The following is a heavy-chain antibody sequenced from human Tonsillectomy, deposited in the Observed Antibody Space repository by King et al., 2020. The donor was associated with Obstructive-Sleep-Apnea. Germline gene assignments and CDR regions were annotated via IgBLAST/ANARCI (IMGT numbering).Heavy chain of an antibody. V-gene: IGHV3-7*01. CDR3: SREALIAVADNFDY. J-gene: IGHJ4*02. D-gene: IGHD6-19*01. Sequence: VQLVESGGGLVQPGGSLRLSCAASGFTFSSYWMSWVRQAQGKGLEWGANIKQDGSEKYYVDSVKGRFTISRDNAKNSLYLQMNSLRAEDTAVYYCSREALIAVADNFDYWGQGTLVTVSS. CDR1: GFTFSSYW. CDR2: IKQDGSEK.